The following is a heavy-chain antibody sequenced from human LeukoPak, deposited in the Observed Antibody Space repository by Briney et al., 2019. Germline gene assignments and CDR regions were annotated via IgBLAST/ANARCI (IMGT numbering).Heavy chain of an antibody. V-gene: IGHV4-59*01. CDR2: IYYSGST. CDR3: ARALRYYGSGSYYNVNWFDP. J-gene: IGHJ5*02. CDR1: GGSISSYY. D-gene: IGHD3-10*01. Sequence: KSSETLSLTCTVSGGSISSYYWSWIRQPPGKGLEWIGYIYYSGSTNYNPSPKSRVTISVDTSKNQFSLKLSSVTAADTAVYYCARALRYYGSGSYYNVNWFDPWGQGTLVTVSS.